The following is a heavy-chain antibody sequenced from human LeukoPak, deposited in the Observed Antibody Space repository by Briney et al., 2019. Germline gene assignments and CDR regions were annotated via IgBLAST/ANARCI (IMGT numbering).Heavy chain of an antibody. V-gene: IGHV3-74*01. D-gene: IGHD5-12*01. Sequence: PGGAPRLSRAPSGFTSTNYWMHWVRQVPGEGLVWIMCIKSDGRSTSYADSVKGRFTVSRDNAKNTLYLQLNSLRVEDTAVYYCARGTGYELVDYWGQGTLGTVSS. CDR3: ARGTGYELVDY. CDR1: GFTSTNYW. J-gene: IGHJ4*02. CDR2: IKSDGRST.